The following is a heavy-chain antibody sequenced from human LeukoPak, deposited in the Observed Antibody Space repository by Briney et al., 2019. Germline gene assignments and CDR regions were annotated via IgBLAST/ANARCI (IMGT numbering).Heavy chain of an antibody. CDR3: AKDQPYSSSWNYFDY. CDR1: GFTFSSYA. V-gene: IGHV3-23*01. Sequence: PGGSLRLSCAASGFTFSSYAMSWVRQAAGKGLEWVSAISGSGGSTYYADSVKGRFTISRDNSKNTLYLQMNSLRAEDTAVYYCAKDQPYSSSWNYFDYWGQGTLVTVSS. D-gene: IGHD6-13*01. CDR2: ISGSGGST. J-gene: IGHJ4*02.